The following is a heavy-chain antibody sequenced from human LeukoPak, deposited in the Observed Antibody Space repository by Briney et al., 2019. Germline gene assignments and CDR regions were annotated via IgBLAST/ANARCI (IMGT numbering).Heavy chain of an antibody. V-gene: IGHV3-7*01. CDR1: GFTFSSYW. Sequence: PGGSLRLSCAASGFTFSSYWMSWVRQAPGKGLEWVANIKQDGSEKYYVDSVKGRFTISRDNAKNSLYLQMNSLRAEDTAVYYCARDGVGDWNYGDYFDYWGQGTLVTVSS. D-gene: IGHD1-7*01. J-gene: IGHJ4*02. CDR2: IKQDGSEK. CDR3: ARDGVGDWNYGDYFDY.